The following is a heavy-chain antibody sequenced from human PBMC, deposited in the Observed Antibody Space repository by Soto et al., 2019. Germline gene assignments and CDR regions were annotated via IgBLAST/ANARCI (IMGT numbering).Heavy chain of an antibody. CDR1: GYTFTSYA. Sequence: GASVKVSCKASGYTFTSYAMHWVRQAPGQRLEWMGWINAGNGNTKYSQKFQGRVTITRDTSASTAYMELSSLRSEDTAVYYCARAGVGAPPNDYRGQGTLVTVSS. V-gene: IGHV1-3*01. CDR3: ARAGVGAPPNDY. J-gene: IGHJ4*02. CDR2: INAGNGNT. D-gene: IGHD1-26*01.